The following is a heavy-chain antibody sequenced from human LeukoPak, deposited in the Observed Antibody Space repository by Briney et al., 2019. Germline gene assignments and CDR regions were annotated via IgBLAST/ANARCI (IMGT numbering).Heavy chain of an antibody. Sequence: GGSLRLSCAASGLRFSDYYVSWIRQAPGKGLQWVSYISSGGDIMHYADSVKGRFTISRDNSKNTLYLQMNSLRAEDTAVYYCAKEGVVVINGDAFDIWGQGTMVTVSS. D-gene: IGHD3-22*01. CDR1: GLRFSDYY. J-gene: IGHJ3*02. V-gene: IGHV3-11*04. CDR3: AKEGVVVINGDAFDI. CDR2: ISSGGDIM.